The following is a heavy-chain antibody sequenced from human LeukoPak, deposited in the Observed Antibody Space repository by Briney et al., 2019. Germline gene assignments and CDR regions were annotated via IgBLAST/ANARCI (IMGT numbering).Heavy chain of an antibody. CDR3: AKERVEMSTNRFYYFDY. CDR2: INHSGST. D-gene: IGHD5-24*01. Sequence: SETLSLTCAVYDGSFSGYYWSWIRQPPGKGLEWIGEINHSGSTNYNPSLKSRVTISLDTSKSQFSLKVRYVTAADTAVYYCAKERVEMSTNRFYYFDYWGQGTLVTVSS. J-gene: IGHJ4*02. CDR1: DGSFSGYY. V-gene: IGHV4-34*01.